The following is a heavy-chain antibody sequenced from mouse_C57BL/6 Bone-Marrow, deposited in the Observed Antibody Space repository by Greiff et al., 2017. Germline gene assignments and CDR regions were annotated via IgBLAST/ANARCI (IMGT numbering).Heavy chain of an antibody. J-gene: IGHJ4*01. CDR3: ASDYYSNNYYSMDY. CDR2: IDPSDSYT. D-gene: IGHD2-5*01. Sequence: QVQLQQPGAELVMPGASVKMSCKASGYTFTSYWMHWVKQRPGQGLEWIGEIDPSDSYTNYNQKFKGKSTLTVDKSSSTAYMQLSSLTSEDSAVYDFASDYYSNNYYSMDYWGQGTSVTVSS. V-gene: IGHV1-69*01. CDR1: GYTFTSYW.